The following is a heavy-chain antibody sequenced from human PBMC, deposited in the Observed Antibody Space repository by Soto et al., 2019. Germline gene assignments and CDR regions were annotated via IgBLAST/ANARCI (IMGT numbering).Heavy chain of an antibody. V-gene: IGHV4-61*01. CDR1: GGSVISGSYY. J-gene: IGHJ6*02. D-gene: IGHD2-15*01. CDR2: LYYSGST. Sequence: SETLSLTCTVSGGSVISGSYYWSWMRQPPGKGREWIGNLYYSGSTNYNPSLKSRVTILVDMSKNQFSLKLRSVTAADTAVYYCARVVVVAYDMDVWGQGTTVTVS. CDR3: ARVVVVAYDMDV.